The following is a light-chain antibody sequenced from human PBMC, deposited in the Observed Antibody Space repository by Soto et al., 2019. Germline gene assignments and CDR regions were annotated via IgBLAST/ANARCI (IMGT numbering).Light chain of an antibody. Sequence: AIRMTQSPSSFSASTGDRVTITCRASQGIGSYLAWYQQKSGTAPKLLIYAASTLQSGIPSRFSGSGSGTDFTLTISCLQSEDFATYYCQQYYNFPFTFGQGTKLEIK. J-gene: IGKJ2*01. CDR3: QQYYNFPFT. V-gene: IGKV1-8*01. CDR2: AAS. CDR1: QGIGSY.